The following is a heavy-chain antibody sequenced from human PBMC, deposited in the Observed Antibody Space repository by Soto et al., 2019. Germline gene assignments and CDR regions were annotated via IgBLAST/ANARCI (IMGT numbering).Heavy chain of an antibody. CDR1: GGSISSYY. J-gene: IGHJ6*03. CDR3: ARSYLGGYMDV. Sequence: SETLSLTCTVSGGSISSYYWSWIRQPPGKGLEWIGYIYYSGSTNYNPSLKSRVTISVDTSKNQFSLKLSSVTAADTAVYYCARSYLGGYMDVWGKGTTVTVSS. D-gene: IGHD3-10*01. V-gene: IGHV4-59*01. CDR2: IYYSGST.